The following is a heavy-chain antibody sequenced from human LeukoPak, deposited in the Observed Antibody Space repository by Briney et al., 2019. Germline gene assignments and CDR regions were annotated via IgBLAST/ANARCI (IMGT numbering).Heavy chain of an antibody. D-gene: IGHD5-24*01. CDR2: IYPDDSDT. Sequence: GESLRISCKGSGYSFTDYWIAWVRQMPGKGLELMGIIYPDDSDTRYSPSFQGQVTISADESIDTAYLQWSGLKASDTAIYYCARRDGYNYVDYWSQGTLVTVSS. J-gene: IGHJ4*02. CDR1: GYSFTDYW. V-gene: IGHV5-51*01. CDR3: ARRDGYNYVDY.